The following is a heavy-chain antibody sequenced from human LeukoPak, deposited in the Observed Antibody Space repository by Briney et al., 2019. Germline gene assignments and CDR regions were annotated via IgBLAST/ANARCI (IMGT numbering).Heavy chain of an antibody. V-gene: IGHV3-33*01. D-gene: IGHD2-2*01. CDR1: GFTFSSYG. CDR2: IWYDGSNK. Sequence: GGSLRLSCAASGFTFSSYGMHWVRQAPGKGLEWVAVIWYDGSNKYYADSVKGRFTISRDNSKNTLYLQMNSLRAEDTAVYYCARVNAQRYCSSPSCQNWFDPWGQGTLVTVSS. J-gene: IGHJ5*02. CDR3: ARVNAQRYCSSPSCQNWFDP.